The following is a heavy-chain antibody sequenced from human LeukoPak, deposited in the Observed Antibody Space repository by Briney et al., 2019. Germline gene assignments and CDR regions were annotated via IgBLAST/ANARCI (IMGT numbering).Heavy chain of an antibody. CDR1: GITFSSYG. J-gene: IGHJ4*02. D-gene: IGHD6-13*01. CDR2: IRYDGSNK. Sequence: PGGSLRLSCAASGITFSSYGMHWVRQAPGKGLEWVAFIRYDGSNKYYADSVKGRFTISRDNSKNTLYLQMNSLRAEDTAVYYCAKDRGPYSSSWTFDYWGQGTLVTVSS. V-gene: IGHV3-30*02. CDR3: AKDRGPYSSSWTFDY.